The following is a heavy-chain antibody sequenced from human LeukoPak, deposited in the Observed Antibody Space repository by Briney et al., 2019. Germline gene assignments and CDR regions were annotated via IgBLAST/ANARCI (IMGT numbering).Heavy chain of an antibody. Sequence: PSETLSLSCTVSGGPINSYYWSWIRQPPGKGLEWIGYIYYRGSTNYNPSLKSRVTISVDTSKNQFSLKLSSVTAADTAVYYCARHVTGYYFDSWGQGTLVTVSS. J-gene: IGHJ4*02. CDR2: IYYRGST. V-gene: IGHV4-59*08. CDR3: ARHVTGYYFDS. D-gene: IGHD1-14*01. CDR1: GGPINSYY.